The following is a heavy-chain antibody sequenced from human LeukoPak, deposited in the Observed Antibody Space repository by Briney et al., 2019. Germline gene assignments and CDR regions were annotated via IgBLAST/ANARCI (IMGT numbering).Heavy chain of an antibody. CDR1: GYTFTSYY. Sequence: ASVKVSCKASGYTFTSYYMHWVRQAPGQGLEWMGIINPSGGSTSYAQKFQGRGTMTRDTSTSTDYMELSSLRSEDTAVYYCAREPTAGGAFDTWGQGTMVTVSS. D-gene: IGHD2-21*02. CDR2: INPSGGST. J-gene: IGHJ3*02. CDR3: AREPTAGGAFDT. V-gene: IGHV1-46*01.